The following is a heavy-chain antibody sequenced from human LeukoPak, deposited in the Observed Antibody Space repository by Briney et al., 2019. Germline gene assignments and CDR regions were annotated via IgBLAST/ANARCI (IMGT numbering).Heavy chain of an antibody. V-gene: IGHV3-7*03. CDR3: AKRGAEVGTTVAPGDY. D-gene: IGHD1-26*01. CDR2: FKQDVSEK. Sequence: GGSLRLSCAASGFTFSSYWMSWVRQAPGKGLEWVANFKQDVSEKYYVDSVKGRFTISRDNSKNTLYLQMNSLRAEDTAVYYCAKRGAEVGTTVAPGDYWGQGTLVTVSS. J-gene: IGHJ4*02. CDR1: GFTFSSYW.